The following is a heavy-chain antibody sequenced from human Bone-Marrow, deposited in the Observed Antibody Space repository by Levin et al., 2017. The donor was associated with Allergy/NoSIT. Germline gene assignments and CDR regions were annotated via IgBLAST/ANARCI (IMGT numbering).Heavy chain of an antibody. CDR1: GYSLTVLS. J-gene: IGHJ1*01. Sequence: ASVKVSCKVSGYSLTVLSMHWVRQAPGKGLEWMGGFDPEDGETLYAQKFQGRVTMTEDTSTDTAYMQLSSLRSEDTAVYYCTTAFGGNYSLDEYVLHWGQGTLVTVSS. CDR2: FDPEDGET. D-gene: IGHD3-10*01. CDR3: TTAFGGNYSLDEYVLH. V-gene: IGHV1-24*01.